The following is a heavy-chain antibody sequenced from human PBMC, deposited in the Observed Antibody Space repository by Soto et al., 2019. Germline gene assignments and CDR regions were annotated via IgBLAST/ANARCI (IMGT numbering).Heavy chain of an antibody. CDR2: IYYSGST. D-gene: IGHD4-17*01. V-gene: IGHV4-59*08. J-gene: IGHJ4*02. Sequence: SETLSLTCTVSCGSISSYYWSWIRQPPGKGLEWIGYIYYSGSTNYNPSLKSRVTISVDTSKNQLSLKLSSVTAADTAVYYCARRYGYYFDYWGQGTLVTVSS. CDR1: CGSISSYY. CDR3: ARRYGYYFDY.